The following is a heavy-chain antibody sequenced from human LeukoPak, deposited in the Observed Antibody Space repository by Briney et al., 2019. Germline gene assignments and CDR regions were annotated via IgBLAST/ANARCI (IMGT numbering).Heavy chain of an antibody. V-gene: IGHV4-59*08. CDR1: GGSITGHY. J-gene: IGHJ3*02. Sequence: ASETLSLTCAVSGGSITGHYWNWIRQTPGMRLEWIGYTSYSRTTIYNSYFKGRATMSIDTSKNQLYLNLTSVTATDTAVYYRAKLGHSDGWYLGAFDIWGQGTTVIVSS. D-gene: IGHD6-19*01. CDR2: TSYSRTT. CDR3: AKLGHSDGWYLGAFDI.